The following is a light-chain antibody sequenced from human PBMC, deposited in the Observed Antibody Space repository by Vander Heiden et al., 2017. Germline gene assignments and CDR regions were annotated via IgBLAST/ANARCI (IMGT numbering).Light chain of an antibody. J-gene: IGKJ1*01. CDR3: QQLNSSPCT. V-gene: IGKV1-9*01. CDR2: AAS. Sequence: DLQLSQSRSFLSPSVGDRVNIPRRPSTGISSYLAWYQQKPGKAPKLLIYAASTMQSGVPSRFSGSGSGTEFTLTISRLEPEDFATYYCQQLNSSPCTFGEGTKVEIK. CDR1: TGISSY.